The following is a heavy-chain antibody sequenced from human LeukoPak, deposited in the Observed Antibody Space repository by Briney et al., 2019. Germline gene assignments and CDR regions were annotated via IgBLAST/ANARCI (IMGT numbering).Heavy chain of an antibody. CDR3: ARDLVYDFWSGYWAH. D-gene: IGHD3-3*01. V-gene: IGHV3-23*03. CDR2: LYSSGST. CDR1: GFSFSSYA. J-gene: IGHJ4*02. Sequence: PGGSLRLSCTASGFSFSSYAVSWVRQAPGKGLEWVSVLYSSGSTYYADSVKGRFTISRDNSKNTLYLQMNSLRAEDTAIYYCARDLVYDFWSGYWAHWGQGTLVTVSS.